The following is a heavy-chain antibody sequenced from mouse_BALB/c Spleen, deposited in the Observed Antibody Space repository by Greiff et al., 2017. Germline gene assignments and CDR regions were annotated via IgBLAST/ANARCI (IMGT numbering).Heavy chain of an antibody. D-gene: IGHD2-2*01. CDR1: GFSLTGYG. CDR3: ARDGWLRLGFAY. J-gene: IGHJ3*01. CDR2: IWGDGST. V-gene: IGHV2-6-7*01. Sequence: VKLVESGPGLVAPSQSLSITCTVSGFSLTGYGVNWVRQPPGKGLEWLGMIWGDGSTDYNSAHESGLGISKDNSKSQVFLQMNSLQTDDTARYCGARDGWLRLGFAYWGQGTLVTVSA.